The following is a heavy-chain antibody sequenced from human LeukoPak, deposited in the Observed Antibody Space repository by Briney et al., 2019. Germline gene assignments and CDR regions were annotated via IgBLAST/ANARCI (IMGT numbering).Heavy chain of an antibody. V-gene: IGHV1-2*02. J-gene: IGHJ4*02. Sequence: ASVKVSCKASGYTFTGYYMHWVRQAPGQGLEWMGWINPNSGGTNYAQKFQGRVTMTRDTSISTAYMELSGLRSDDTAVYYCASSFGGSSSIAAGWPTTNWGQGTLVTVSS. CDR3: ASSFGGSSSIAAGWPTTN. CDR1: GYTFTGYY. D-gene: IGHD6-13*01. CDR2: INPNSGGT.